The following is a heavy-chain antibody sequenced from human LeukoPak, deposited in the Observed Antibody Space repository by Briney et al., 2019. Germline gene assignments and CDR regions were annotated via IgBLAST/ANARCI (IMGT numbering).Heavy chain of an antibody. CDR2: ISSSSSYK. CDR3: ARDRGDYDIEGSIFDP. D-gene: IGHD4-17*01. CDR1: GFTFRSYS. J-gene: IGHJ5*02. V-gene: IGHV3-21*01. Sequence: GGSLRLSCAASGFTFRSYSMNWVRQAPGKGLEWVSSISSSSSYKYYVDSVKGRFTISRDNSKNSLYLQMNSLRAEDTAVYYCARDRGDYDIEGSIFDPWGQGTLVTVSS.